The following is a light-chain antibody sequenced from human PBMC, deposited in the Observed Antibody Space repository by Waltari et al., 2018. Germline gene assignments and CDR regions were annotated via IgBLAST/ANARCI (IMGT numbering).Light chain of an antibody. CDR2: AAS. CDR3: QQYDGLPYT. Sequence: DIQMTQSPSSLSASVGDKVTITCHASQGISRWLAWYQQKPGKAPKSLIDAASSLQCGVPARCRGSGARTDFTLTISSLQPEDVATYYCQQYDGLPYTFGQGTKVEIK. V-gene: IGKV1D-16*01. CDR1: QGISRW. J-gene: IGKJ2*01.